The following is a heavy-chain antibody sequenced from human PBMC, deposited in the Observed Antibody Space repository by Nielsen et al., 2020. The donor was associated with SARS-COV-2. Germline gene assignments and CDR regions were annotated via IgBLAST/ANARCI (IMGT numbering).Heavy chain of an antibody. CDR2: MTPNSGNT. D-gene: IGHD1-26*01. J-gene: IGHJ3*02. CDR3: ARAGGSYYVPAFDI. CDR1: GYTFTSYD. Sequence: VKVSCKASGYTFTSYDINWVRQATGQGLEWMGWMTPNSGNTGYAQKFQGRVTMTRNTSISTAYMELSSLRSEDTAVYYCARAGGSYYVPAFDIWGRGTMVTVSS. V-gene: IGHV1-8*01.